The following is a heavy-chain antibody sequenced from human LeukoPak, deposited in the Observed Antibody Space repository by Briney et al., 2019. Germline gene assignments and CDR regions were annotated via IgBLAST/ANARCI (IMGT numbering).Heavy chain of an antibody. V-gene: IGHV4-39*07. J-gene: IGHJ3*02. CDR1: GGSISSGDYY. CDR2: IYYSGST. CDR3: ARDLALVVVAATTPDAFDI. D-gene: IGHD2-15*01. Sequence: SETLSLTCTVSGGSISSGDYYWSWIRQPPGKGLEWIGSIYYSGSTYYNPSLKSRVTISVDTSKNQFSLKLSSVTAADTAVYYCARDLALVVVAATTPDAFDIWGQGTMVTVSS.